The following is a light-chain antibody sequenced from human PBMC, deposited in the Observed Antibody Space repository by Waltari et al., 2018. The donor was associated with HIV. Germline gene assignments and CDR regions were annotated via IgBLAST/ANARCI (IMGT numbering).Light chain of an antibody. CDR2: KAS. J-gene: IGKJ2*01. Sequence: DIQRTKAPSTLPPSVGDRVTITCRASQSISTWLAWDQQKPGEAPKLLISKASTLETGVPSRFSGSGSGTEFTLTISSLQPDDFATYFCQHYNIYPYTFGQGTKLEVK. CDR1: QSISTW. V-gene: IGKV1-5*03. CDR3: QHYNIYPYT.